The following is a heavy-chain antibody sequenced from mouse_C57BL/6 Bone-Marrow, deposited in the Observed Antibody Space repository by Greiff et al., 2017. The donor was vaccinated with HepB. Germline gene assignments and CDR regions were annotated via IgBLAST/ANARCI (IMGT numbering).Heavy chain of an antibody. CDR2: IYPRSGNT. Sequence: VKLMESGAELARPGASVKLSCKASGYTFTSYGISWVKQRTGQGLEWIGEIYPRSGNTYYNEKFKGKATLTADKSSSTAYMELRSLTSEDSAVYFCARRRAVVAFDYWGQGTTLTVSS. D-gene: IGHD1-1*01. CDR3: ARRRAVVAFDY. J-gene: IGHJ2*01. CDR1: GYTFTSYG. V-gene: IGHV1-81*01.